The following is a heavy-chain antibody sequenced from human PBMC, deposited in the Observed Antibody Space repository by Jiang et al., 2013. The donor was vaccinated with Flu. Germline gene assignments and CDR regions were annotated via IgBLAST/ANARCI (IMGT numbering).Heavy chain of an antibody. D-gene: IGHD6-19*01. CDR3: MLHSIEVAGTFNH. Sequence: QLLESGGGVVQPGGSLRLSCTASGFTFSSYGMHWVRQAPGKGLEWVAFIRFDGSYKYYADSLKGRFTISRDNSKNTLYLQMHSPRAEDTAVYYAMLHSIEVAGTFNHWGQGTLVTVSS. J-gene: IGHJ5*02. CDR2: IRFDGSYK. V-gene: IGHV3-30*02. CDR1: GFTFSSYG.